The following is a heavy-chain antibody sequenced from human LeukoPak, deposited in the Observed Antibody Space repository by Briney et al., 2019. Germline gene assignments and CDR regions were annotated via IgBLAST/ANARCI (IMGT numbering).Heavy chain of an antibody. CDR3: ARLVNEDYFDY. D-gene: IGHD2-8*01. CDR1: GGSISSGGYY. J-gene: IGHJ4*02. Sequence: SQTLSLTCTVSGGSISSGGYYWSWIRQPPGKGLEWIGYIYYSGSTNYNPSLKSRVTISVDTSKNQFSLKLSSVTAADTAVYYCARLVNEDYFDYWGQGTLVTVSS. V-gene: IGHV4-61*08. CDR2: IYYSGST.